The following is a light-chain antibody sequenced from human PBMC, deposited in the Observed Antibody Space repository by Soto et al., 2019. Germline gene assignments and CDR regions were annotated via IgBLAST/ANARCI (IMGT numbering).Light chain of an antibody. V-gene: IGLV2-11*01. J-gene: IGLJ1*01. CDR3: CSYAGSYTYY. CDR1: SSDVGGYNY. Sequence: QSALTQPRSVSGSPGQSVTISCTGTSSDVGGYNYVSWYQQHPGKAPKLMIYDVSKRPSGVPDRFSGSKSGNTASLTISGLQAEDEADYYCCSYAGSYTYYFGTGTKLTVL. CDR2: DVS.